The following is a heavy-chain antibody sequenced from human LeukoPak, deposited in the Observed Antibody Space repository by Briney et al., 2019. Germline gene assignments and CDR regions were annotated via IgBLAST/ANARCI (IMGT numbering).Heavy chain of an antibody. D-gene: IGHD6-6*01. Sequence: ASVKVSCKASGYTFTGYYMHWVRQAPGQGLEWMGWINPNSGGTNYAQKFQGRVTMTRDTSINTAYMELSRLTSDATVVYYCAIPLGDQRVPVTDAFDIWGQGTMVTVSS. J-gene: IGHJ3*02. V-gene: IGHV1-2*02. CDR1: GYTFTGYY. CDR2: INPNSGGT. CDR3: AIPLGDQRVPVTDAFDI.